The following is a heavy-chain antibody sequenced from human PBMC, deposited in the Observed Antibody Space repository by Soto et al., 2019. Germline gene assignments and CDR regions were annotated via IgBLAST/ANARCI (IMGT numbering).Heavy chain of an antibody. D-gene: IGHD3-10*01. V-gene: IGHV3-66*01. Sequence: PGGSLRLSCAASGFTVGSSYMSWVRQPPGKGLEWVSLIYNSGTIYYADSVKGRFTISRDNSKNTLYLQMNSLRAEDTAVYYCARDDEDGSYCDLGYWGQGTLVTVSS. CDR3: ARDDEDGSYCDLGY. CDR1: GFTVGSSY. CDR2: IYNSGTI. J-gene: IGHJ4*02.